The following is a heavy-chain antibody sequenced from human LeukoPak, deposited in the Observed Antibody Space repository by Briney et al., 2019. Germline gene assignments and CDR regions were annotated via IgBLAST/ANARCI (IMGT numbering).Heavy chain of an antibody. D-gene: IGHD3-16*01. CDR2: ISRSASNI. Sequence: PGGPLRLSCVACGFSFSCYNMNWVRQAPGKGLEWVSSISRSASNIYYADSVKGRFTISRDNAKNSFYLQMNSVRAEDTAVFYCARDPEGFGATYFYYWGQGTLVTVSS. V-gene: IGHV3-21*01. CDR3: ARDPEGFGATYFYY. J-gene: IGHJ4*02. CDR1: GFSFSCYN.